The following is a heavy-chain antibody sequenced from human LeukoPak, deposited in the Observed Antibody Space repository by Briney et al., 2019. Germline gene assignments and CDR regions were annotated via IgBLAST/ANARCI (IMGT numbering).Heavy chain of an antibody. V-gene: IGHV3-23*01. D-gene: IGHD6-6*01. CDR2: ISGSGGST. CDR3: ARAPPYSSASWGYYGMDV. Sequence: GGSLRLSCAASGFTFSSYAMSWVRQAPGKGLEWVSAISGSGGSTYYADSVKGRFTISRENAKNSLYLQMNSLRAGDTAVYYCARAPPYSSASWGYYGMDVWGQGTTVTVSS. CDR1: GFTFSSYA. J-gene: IGHJ6*02.